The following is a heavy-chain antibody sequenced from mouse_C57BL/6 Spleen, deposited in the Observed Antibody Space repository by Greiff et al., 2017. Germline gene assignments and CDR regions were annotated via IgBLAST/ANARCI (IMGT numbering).Heavy chain of an antibody. Sequence: EVKLVESEGGLVQPGSSMKLSCTASGFTFSDYYMAWVRQVPEKGLEWVANINYDGSSTYYLDSLKSRFIISRDNAKNILYLQMSSLKSEDTATYYCARVSHRGAMDYWGQGTSVTVSS. CDR3: ARVSHRGAMDY. J-gene: IGHJ4*01. V-gene: IGHV5-16*01. CDR1: GFTFSDYY. CDR2: INYDGSST.